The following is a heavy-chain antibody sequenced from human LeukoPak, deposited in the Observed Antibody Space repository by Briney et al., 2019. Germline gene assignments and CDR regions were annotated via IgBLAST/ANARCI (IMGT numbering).Heavy chain of an antibody. CDR1: GYRLSNYW. Sequence: GESLKISCKVSGYRLSNYWIAWVRQMPGKGLEWMGIVFPADSDTRYSPSFQGQVTISADKSINTAYLQWSSLKASDTAIYYCARYDGGATADFWGQGTLVTVSS. J-gene: IGHJ4*02. D-gene: IGHD1-26*01. CDR3: ARYDGGATADF. CDR2: VFPADSDT. V-gene: IGHV5-51*01.